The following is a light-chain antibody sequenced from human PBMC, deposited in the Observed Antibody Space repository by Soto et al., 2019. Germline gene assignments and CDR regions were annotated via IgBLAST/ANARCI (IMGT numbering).Light chain of an antibody. CDR1: QSVSSN. CDR3: QERSNWPPLT. CDR2: GAS. J-gene: IGKJ5*01. Sequence: IVLTECPGTLYLSPGERATLSCRASQSVSSNLAWYQQKPGQAPRLRIYGASNRATGIPARFRGSGSGADFTLTIRSLEPEDFAVYYCQERSNWPPLTFGQGTRLEI. V-gene: IGKV3-11*01.